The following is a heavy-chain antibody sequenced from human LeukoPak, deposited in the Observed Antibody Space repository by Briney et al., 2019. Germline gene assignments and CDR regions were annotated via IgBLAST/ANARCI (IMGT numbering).Heavy chain of an antibody. D-gene: IGHD1-7*01. CDR3: ARQRYCGTSTCYNWFDP. CDR1: GGSISSYY. CDR2: IYYSGST. J-gene: IGHJ5*02. Sequence: SETLSLTCTVSGGSISSYYWSWIRQPPGKGLEWIGYIYYSGSTNYNPSLKSRVTISVDTSKNQFSLKLSSVTAADTAVYYCARQRYCGTSTCYNWFDPWGQGTLVTVSS. V-gene: IGHV4-59*01.